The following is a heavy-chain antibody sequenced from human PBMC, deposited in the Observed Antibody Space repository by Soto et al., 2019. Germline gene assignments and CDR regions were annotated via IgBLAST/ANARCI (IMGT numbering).Heavy chain of an antibody. Sequence: GGSLRLSCAASGFSFSNYWMHWVRQAPGKGLEWVSRINSDGSSTSYADSVKGRFTISADNAKNTLYLQMNSLRVEDTAVYYCARGRFIDYWGQGTLVTVSS. CDR1: GFSFSNYW. CDR3: ARGRFIDY. J-gene: IGHJ4*02. V-gene: IGHV3-74*01. CDR2: INSDGSST.